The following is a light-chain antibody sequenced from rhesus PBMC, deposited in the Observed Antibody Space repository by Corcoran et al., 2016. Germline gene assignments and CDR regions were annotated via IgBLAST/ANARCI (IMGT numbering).Light chain of an antibody. Sequence: DIQMTQSPSSLSASVGDRVTITCRASENVNNYLNWYQQKPGKAPKVLIYRASTLQSGVPSRFSGSGFGTDYTFTISSLQPEDVATYYCQHGYGTPWTFGQGTKVEIK. CDR3: QHGYGTPWT. CDR1: ENVNNY. J-gene: IGKJ1*01. CDR2: RAS. V-gene: IGKV1-74*01.